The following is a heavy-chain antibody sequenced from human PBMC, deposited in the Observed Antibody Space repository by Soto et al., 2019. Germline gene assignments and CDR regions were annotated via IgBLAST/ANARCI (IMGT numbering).Heavy chain of an antibody. D-gene: IGHD3-3*01. CDR2: IYYSGST. V-gene: IGHV4-59*01. J-gene: IGHJ6*03. Sequence: SETLSLTCTVSGGSISSYYWSWIRQPPGKGLEWIGYIYYSGSTNYNPSLKSRVTISVDTSKNQFSLKLSSVTAADTAVYYCARGYDFWSGFPNKDYYYYYMDVWGKGTTVTVSS. CDR3: ARGYDFWSGFPNKDYYYYYMDV. CDR1: GGSISSYY.